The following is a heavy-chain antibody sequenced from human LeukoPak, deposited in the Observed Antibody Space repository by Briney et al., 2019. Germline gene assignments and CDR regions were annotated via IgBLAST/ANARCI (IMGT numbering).Heavy chain of an antibody. CDR1: GGSFSGYY. CDR3: AREFSVGVVSGAFDI. D-gene: IGHD3-3*01. Sequence: SETLSLTCAVYGGSFSGYYWSWIRQPPGKGLEWIGEINHSGSTNYNPSLKSRVTISVDTSKNQFSLKLSSVTSADTAVYYCAREFSVGVVSGAFDIWGQGTMVTVSS. CDR2: INHSGST. V-gene: IGHV4-34*01. J-gene: IGHJ3*02.